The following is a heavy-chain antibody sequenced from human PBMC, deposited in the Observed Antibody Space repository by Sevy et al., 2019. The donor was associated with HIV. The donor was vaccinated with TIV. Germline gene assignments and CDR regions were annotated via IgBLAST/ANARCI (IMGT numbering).Heavy chain of an antibody. J-gene: IGHJ3*02. Sequence: GGSLRLSCAASGFTFSNYWMTWVRQAPGKGLEWVANIKQDGSEKYYVDSVKARFTISRDNAKNSVYLQMNSLRVEDSAVYFCARSSQSAFDIWGQGTMVTVSS. D-gene: IGHD2-2*01. CDR2: IKQDGSEK. CDR1: GFTFSNYW. CDR3: ARSSQSAFDI. V-gene: IGHV3-7*03.